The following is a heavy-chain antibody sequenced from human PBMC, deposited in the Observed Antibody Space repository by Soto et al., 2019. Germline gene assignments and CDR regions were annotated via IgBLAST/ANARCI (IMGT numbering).Heavy chain of an antibody. D-gene: IGHD6-6*01. CDR2: IIPAFGTP. Sequence: QVQLVQSGAEVQKPGSSVKVSCAASGGSLNNYAVSWVRRTPGQGFEWLGEIIPAFGTPNYAQKFQDRVTITADVLTNTVFMELSSLRSEDTAEYYCAREGLRRGALDYWGQRSLVTVSS. J-gene: IGHJ4*02. V-gene: IGHV1-69*01. CDR3: AREGLRRGALDY. CDR1: GGSLNNYA.